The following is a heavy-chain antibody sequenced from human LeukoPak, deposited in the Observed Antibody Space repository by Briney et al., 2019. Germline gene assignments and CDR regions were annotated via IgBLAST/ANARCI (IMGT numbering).Heavy chain of an antibody. CDR2: IKQDGSEK. V-gene: IGHV3-7*01. J-gene: IGHJ5*02. CDR3: ARVGSGYYYPYNWFDP. Sequence: GGSLRLSCAASGFIFSSYWMSWVRQAPGKGLEWVANIKQDGSEKYYVGSVKGRFTISRDNAKNSLYLQMNSLRVEDTAVFYCARVGSGYYYPYNWFDPWGQGTLVTVSS. CDR1: GFIFSSYW. D-gene: IGHD3-22*01.